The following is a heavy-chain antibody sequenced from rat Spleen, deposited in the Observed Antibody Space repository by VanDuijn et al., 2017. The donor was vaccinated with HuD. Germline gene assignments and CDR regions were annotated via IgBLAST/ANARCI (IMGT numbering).Heavy chain of an antibody. V-gene: IGHV5-58*01. CDR3: TRAVARG. CDR2: ISTSGGST. Sequence: EVQLVETGGGLVQPGSSLKLSCVASGFTFSRYWIYWVRQAPGKGLEWVATISTSGGSTYYRDSVKGRFTISRDNAKSTLYLQMNSLRSEDTATYYCTRAVARGWGQGVMVTVSS. CDR1: GFTFSRYW. J-gene: IGHJ2*01. D-gene: IGHD1-3*01.